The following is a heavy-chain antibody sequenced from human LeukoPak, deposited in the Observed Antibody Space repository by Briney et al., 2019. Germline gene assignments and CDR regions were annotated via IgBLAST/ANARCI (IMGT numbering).Heavy chain of an antibody. V-gene: IGHV3-23*01. CDR3: AKDRRWEPNWFDP. D-gene: IGHD1-26*01. CDR1: GFTFSSYA. CDR2: ISGSGGST. Sequence: EAGGSLRLSCAASGFTFSSYAMSWVRQAPGKGLEWVSAISGSGGSTYYADSVKGRFTISRDNSKNTLYLQMNSLRAEDTAVYYCAKDRRWEPNWFDPWGQGTLVTVSS. J-gene: IGHJ5*02.